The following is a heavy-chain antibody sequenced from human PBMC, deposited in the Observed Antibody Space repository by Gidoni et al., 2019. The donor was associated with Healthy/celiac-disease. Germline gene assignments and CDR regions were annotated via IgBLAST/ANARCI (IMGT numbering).Heavy chain of an antibody. CDR1: GGPFSGYY. J-gene: IGHJ5*02. D-gene: IGHD3-3*01. V-gene: IGHV4-34*01. CDR3: ARGGVQRFLEWLLWFDP. Sequence: QVQLQQWGAGLLKPSETLSLTRAVYGGPFSGYYWSWIRQPPGKGLEWIGEINHSGSTNYNPSLKSRVTISVDTSKNQFSLKLSSVTAADTAVYYCARGGVQRFLEWLLWFDPWGQGTLVTVSS. CDR2: INHSGST.